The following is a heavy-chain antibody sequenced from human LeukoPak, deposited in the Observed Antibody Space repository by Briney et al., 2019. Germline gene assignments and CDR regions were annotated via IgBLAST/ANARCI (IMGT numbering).Heavy chain of an antibody. V-gene: IGHV4-39*01. CDR3: ARHRQDDGASQDAFDI. Sequence: PSETLSLTCTVSGGSISSSSYYWGWIRQPPGKGLEWIGSIYYSGSTYYNPSLKSRVTISVDTSKNQFSLKLSSVTAADTAVYYCARHRQDDGASQDAFDIWGQGTMVTVSS. CDR2: IYYSGST. CDR1: GGSISSSSYY. J-gene: IGHJ3*02. D-gene: IGHD1-26*01.